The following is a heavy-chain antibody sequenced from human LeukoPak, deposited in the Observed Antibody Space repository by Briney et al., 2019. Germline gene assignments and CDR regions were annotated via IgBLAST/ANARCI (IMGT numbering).Heavy chain of an antibody. V-gene: IGHV4-4*07. CDR3: ARGWNPFDY. CDR1: GGSITQTNY. CDR2: FYTTERT. Sequence: SGTLSLTCDVSGGSITQTNYWTWVRQPAGKGLEWIGRFYTTERTNYNPSLKSRVTMSVDTSKNQFSLNLSSVTAADTAVYYCARGWNPFDYWGQGTQVTVSS. J-gene: IGHJ4*02. D-gene: IGHD1-1*01.